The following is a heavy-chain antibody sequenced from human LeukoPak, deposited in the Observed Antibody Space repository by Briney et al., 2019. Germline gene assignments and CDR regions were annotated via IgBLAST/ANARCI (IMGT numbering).Heavy chain of an antibody. Sequence: PSETLSLTCTVSGGSISSNRYYWGWIRQPPGKGLEWIGCIYYSGSTYYNPSLKSRVTISVDTSKNQFSLKLNSVTDADTAVYYCARVGPSSSWYDAFDIWGRGTMVTVSS. CDR3: ARVGPSSSWYDAFDI. V-gene: IGHV4-39*01. CDR2: IYYSGST. CDR1: GGSISSNRYY. D-gene: IGHD6-13*01. J-gene: IGHJ3*02.